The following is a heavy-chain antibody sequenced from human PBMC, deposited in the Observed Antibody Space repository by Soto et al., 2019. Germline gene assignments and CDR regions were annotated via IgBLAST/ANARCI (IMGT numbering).Heavy chain of an antibody. CDR2: INPYTGGT. CDR3: ATQFHHCGGDCYRGPYFGMDV. D-gene: IGHD2-21*02. Sequence: QVQLVQSGSEVKEPGASVKVSCKASGYTFTGYYVLWVRQTPGQGPECMGWINPYTGGTNYAQKFQGRVTMTRDTSIRTACMELSKLISDDTAVYYCATQFHHCGGDCYRGPYFGMDVWGQGTTVTVSS. V-gene: IGHV1-2*02. J-gene: IGHJ6*02. CDR1: GYTFTGYY.